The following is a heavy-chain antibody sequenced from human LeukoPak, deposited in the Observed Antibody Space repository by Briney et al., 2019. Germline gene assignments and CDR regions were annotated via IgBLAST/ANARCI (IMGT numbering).Heavy chain of an antibody. CDR1: GGTFSSYA. Sequence: ASVKVSCKASGGTFSSYAISWVRQAPGQGLEWIGGIIPIFGTANYAQKFQGRVTITMDESTSTAYMELSSLRSEDTAVYYCARSSALDSYFDYWGQGTLATVSS. J-gene: IGHJ4*02. CDR2: IIPIFGTA. D-gene: IGHD3/OR15-3a*01. CDR3: ARSSALDSYFDY. V-gene: IGHV1-69*05.